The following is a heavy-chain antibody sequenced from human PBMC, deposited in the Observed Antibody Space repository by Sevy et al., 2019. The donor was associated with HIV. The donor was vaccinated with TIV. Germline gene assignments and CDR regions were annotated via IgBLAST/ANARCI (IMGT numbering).Heavy chain of an antibody. J-gene: IGHJ4*02. CDR1: GYSFPTYW. Sequence: GESLKISCKTSGYSFPTYWIGWVRQMPGKGLEWMGIIYPGDSDTRYSPSFQGQVTISADKSISTAYLQWSRLQASDIAMFYCARGSPHSDGAHFDYWGQGTLVTVSS. V-gene: IGHV5-51*01. CDR2: IYPGDSDT. CDR3: ARGSPHSDGAHFDY. D-gene: IGHD5-18*01.